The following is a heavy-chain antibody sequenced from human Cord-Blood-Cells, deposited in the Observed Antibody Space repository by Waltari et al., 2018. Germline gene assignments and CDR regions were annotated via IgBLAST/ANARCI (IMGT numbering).Heavy chain of an antibody. J-gene: IGHJ4*02. D-gene: IGHD1-26*01. CDR2: ISGSGGST. CDR1: GFTFSSYA. CDR3: AKEAYSGSYYDY. Sequence: EVQLLESGGGLVQPGGSLRLSCAASGFTFSSYAMSWVRQAQGKGVEWVSAISGSGGSTYYSDSVKGQFTSSRDNSKNTLYLQMNSLRAEDTAVYYCAKEAYSGSYYDYWGQGTLVTVSS. V-gene: IGHV3-23*01.